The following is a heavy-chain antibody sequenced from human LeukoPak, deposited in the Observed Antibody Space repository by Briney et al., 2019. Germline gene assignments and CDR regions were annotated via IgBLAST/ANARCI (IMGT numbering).Heavy chain of an antibody. D-gene: IGHD5-18*01. Sequence: SETLSLTCSVSGDSISSTSYYWGWIRLSPGNGLEWIATVHYGENTYYNPSLKSRITISVDTSKNQFPLRLNSVTAADAAVYYCAMDTSVVERFDYWGRGRLVIVSS. V-gene: IGHV4-39*01. CDR1: GDSISSTSYY. CDR2: VHYGENT. J-gene: IGHJ4*02. CDR3: AMDTSVVERFDY.